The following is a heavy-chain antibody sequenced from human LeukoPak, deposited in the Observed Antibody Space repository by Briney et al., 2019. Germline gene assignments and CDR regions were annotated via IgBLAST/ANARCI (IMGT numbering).Heavy chain of an antibody. CDR1: GGSFSGYY. D-gene: IGHD1-26*01. CDR3: ARVWVGATRWFDP. V-gene: IGHV4-34*01. Sequence: SETLSLTCAVYGGSFSGYYWSWIRQPPGKGLEWIGETNHSGSTNYNPSLKSRVTISVDTSKNQFSLKLSSVTAADTAVYYCARVWVGATRWFDPWGQGTLVTVSS. J-gene: IGHJ5*02. CDR2: TNHSGST.